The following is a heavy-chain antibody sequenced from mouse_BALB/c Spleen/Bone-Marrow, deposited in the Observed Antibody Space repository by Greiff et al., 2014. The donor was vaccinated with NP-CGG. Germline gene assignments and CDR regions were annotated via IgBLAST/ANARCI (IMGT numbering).Heavy chain of an antibody. V-gene: IGHV1-9*01. D-gene: IGHD2-3*01. CDR2: TLPGSGTT. CDR3: ARGGYDTSIFAY. J-gene: IGHJ3*01. CDR1: GYTFSSYW. Sequence: VQLVESGAELMKPGASVKISCKATGYTFSSYWIEWVNQRPGHGLEWIGETLPGSGTTHYNEKFKDKATFTADTSSNTAYMQLSSLTSEDSAVYYCARGGYDTSIFAYWGQGTLVTVSA.